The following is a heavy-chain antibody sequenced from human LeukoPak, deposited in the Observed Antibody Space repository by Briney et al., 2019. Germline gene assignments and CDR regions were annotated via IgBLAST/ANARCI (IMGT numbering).Heavy chain of an antibody. CDR3: ARVKVTMVRGVIITLDYFDY. CDR2: INPSGGST. J-gene: IGHJ4*02. D-gene: IGHD3-10*01. V-gene: IGHV1-46*01. Sequence: GASVKVSCKASGYTFTSYYMHWVRQAPGQGLEWMEIINPSGGSTSYAQKFQGRVTITRDTSASTAYMELSSLRSEDTAVYYCARVKVTMVRGVIITLDYFDYWGQGTLVTVSS. CDR1: GYTFTSYY.